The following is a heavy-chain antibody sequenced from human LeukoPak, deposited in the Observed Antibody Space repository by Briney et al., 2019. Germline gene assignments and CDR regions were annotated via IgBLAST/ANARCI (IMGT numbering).Heavy chain of an antibody. CDR2: INHSGST. CDR3: AREMYDSGGYRVSYFDY. V-gene: IGHV4-34*01. CDR1: GGSFSGYY. Sequence: SETLSLTCAVYGGSFSGYYRSWIRQPPGKGLEWIGEINHSGSTFYNPSLKSRVTISIDTSKNQFSLKLSSVTAADTAVYYCAREMYDSGGYRVSYFDYWGQGTLVTVSS. J-gene: IGHJ4*02. D-gene: IGHD3-22*01.